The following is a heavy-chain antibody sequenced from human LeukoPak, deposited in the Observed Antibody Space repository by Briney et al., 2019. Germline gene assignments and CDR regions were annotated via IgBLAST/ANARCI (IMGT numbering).Heavy chain of an antibody. V-gene: IGHV1-18*01. CDR1: GYTFTSYG. CDR2: ISAYNGNT. CDR3: AREVDTGMVEYYYGMDV. D-gene: IGHD5-18*01. J-gene: IGHJ6*02. Sequence: ASVKVSCKASGYTFTSYGISWVRQAPGQGLEWMGWISAYNGNTNYAQKLQGRVTMTTETSTSTAYMELRSLRSDDTAVYYCAREVDTGMVEYYYGMDVWGQGTTVTVSS.